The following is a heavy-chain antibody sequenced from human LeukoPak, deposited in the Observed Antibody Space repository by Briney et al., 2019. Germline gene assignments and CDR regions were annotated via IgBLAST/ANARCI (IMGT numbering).Heavy chain of an antibody. CDR3: ATEPSRSYSFDHLDF. V-gene: IGHV1-69*04. J-gene: IGHJ4*02. Sequence: SVKVSCKTSGGTFNNYAISWVRQAPGQGLEWMGRVVSMFGIRNYPQTFRGRVNITADKATNTVYMELRSLRAEDTAIYYCATEPSRSYSFDHLDFWGLGTPVTVSS. CDR1: GGTFNNYA. D-gene: IGHD5-12*01. CDR2: VVSMFGIR.